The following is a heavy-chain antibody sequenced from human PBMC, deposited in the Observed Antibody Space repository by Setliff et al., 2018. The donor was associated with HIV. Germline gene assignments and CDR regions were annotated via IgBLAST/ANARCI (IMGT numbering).Heavy chain of an antibody. D-gene: IGHD3-16*01. Sequence: GGSLRLSCAASGFTFNSYAMSWVRQAPGKGLEWIGSFYETGYTHYNPSLKSRVTISRDNSMHTLYLQMNSLRTEDTALYFCAPHPNDYGDYWGQRALVTVSS. CDR2: FYETGYT. V-gene: IGHV3-23*01. J-gene: IGHJ4*02. CDR3: APHPNDYGDY. CDR1: GFTFNSYA.